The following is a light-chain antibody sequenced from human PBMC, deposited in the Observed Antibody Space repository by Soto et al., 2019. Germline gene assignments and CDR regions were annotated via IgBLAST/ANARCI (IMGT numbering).Light chain of an antibody. V-gene: IGKV2-28*01. CDR3: MQALQTPIT. Sequence: DIVMTQSPLALPVTPGEPSSISFMSIHSLLHRNGYNYLEWYLQKTGQSPQLLIYLGSNRASGVPARFSGSGSGTDFTLKVRRVEAEDVGVYYCMQALQTPITFGQGTRLEIK. CDR1: HSLLHRNGYNY. CDR2: LGS. J-gene: IGKJ5*01.